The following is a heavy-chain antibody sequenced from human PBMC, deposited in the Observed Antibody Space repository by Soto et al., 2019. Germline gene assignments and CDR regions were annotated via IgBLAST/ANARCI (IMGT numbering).Heavy chain of an antibody. CDR3: AKGGITAPRYY. V-gene: IGHV3-23*01. J-gene: IGHJ4*02. Sequence: GGSLRLSCSASGFTFSSSAMGCVRQALGKGLEWVSSISASGDSTPYADSVEGRFTISRDNSKNTVYLQMNSLRVEDTALFYCAKGGITAPRYYWGQGTLVTVSS. D-gene: IGHD3-16*01. CDR2: ISASGDST. CDR1: GFTFSSSA.